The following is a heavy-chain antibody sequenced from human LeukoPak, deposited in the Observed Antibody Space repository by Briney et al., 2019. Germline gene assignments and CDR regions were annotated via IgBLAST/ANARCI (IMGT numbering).Heavy chain of an antibody. CDR2: IKQDGSEK. CDR1: GFTFSSYW. J-gene: IGHJ4*02. CDR3: ARDIRTKMKKYYDILTGYFDY. Sequence: PGGSLRLSCAASGFTFSSYWMSWVRQAPGKGLEWVANIKQDGSEKYYVDSVKGRFTISRDNAKNSLYLQMNSLRAEDTAVYYCARDIRTKMKKYYDILTGYFDYWGQGTLVTVSS. D-gene: IGHD3-9*01. V-gene: IGHV3-7*01.